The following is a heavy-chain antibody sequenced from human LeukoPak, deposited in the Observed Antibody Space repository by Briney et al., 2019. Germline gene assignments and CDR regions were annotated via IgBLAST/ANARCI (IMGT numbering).Heavy chain of an antibody. Sequence: GGSLRLSCAASGFSLRNYGMHWVRQAPGKGLEWVTFIRNDGSNDYYADSVKGRFTISRDNSKNTVYLQMNSLRVDDTAVYYCVKDGNSVYWSHYLDDWGQGTLVTVS. CDR3: VKDGNSVYWSHYLDD. V-gene: IGHV3-30*02. CDR1: GFSLRNYG. D-gene: IGHD3-22*01. J-gene: IGHJ4*02. CDR2: IRNDGSND.